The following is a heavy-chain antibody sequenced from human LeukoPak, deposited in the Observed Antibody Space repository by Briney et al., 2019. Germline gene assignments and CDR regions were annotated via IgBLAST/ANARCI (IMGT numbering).Heavy chain of an antibody. D-gene: IGHD2-2*01. CDR3: ATVSASIENWFVP. CDR2: IIPIFGTA. V-gene: IGHV1-69*05. CDR1: GGTFSSYA. Sequence: ASAKVSCKASGGTFSSYAISWVRQAPGQGLEWMGGIIPIFGTANYAQKFQGRVTITTDESTSTAYMELSSLRSEDTAVYYCATVSASIENWFVPWGQGTLVTVSS. J-gene: IGHJ5*02.